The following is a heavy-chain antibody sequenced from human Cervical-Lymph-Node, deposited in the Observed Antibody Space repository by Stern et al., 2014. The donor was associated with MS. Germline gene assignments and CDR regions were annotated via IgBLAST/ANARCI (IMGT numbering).Heavy chain of an antibody. CDR1: GYTFIRYY. CDR2: INPNGGST. J-gene: IGHJ6*02. V-gene: IGHV1-46*01. CDR3: ATLYDSSGNYGMEV. Sequence: MQLVQSGAEVKKPGASGKVSCKASGYTFIRYYIHWVRQAPGQGLEWMGIINPNGGSTRYAQKFQGRVTMTSDTSTSTVSMELSSLRSEDTAVYYCATLYDSSGNYGMEVWGQGTTVIVSS. D-gene: IGHD3-3*01.